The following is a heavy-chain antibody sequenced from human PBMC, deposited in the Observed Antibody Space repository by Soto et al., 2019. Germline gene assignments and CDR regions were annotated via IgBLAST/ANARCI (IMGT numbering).Heavy chain of an antibody. V-gene: IGHV4-61*01. Sequence: SETLSLTCTVSGGSVSSGNYYWSWIRQPPGKGLEWIGYIYYSGSTNYNPSLKSRVTISVDTSKNQFSLKLSSVTAADTAVYYCARTLSQRPGVWGQGTLVTVSS. CDR1: GGSVSSGNYY. CDR2: IYYSGST. CDR3: ARTLSQRPGV. J-gene: IGHJ4*02. D-gene: IGHD3-10*01.